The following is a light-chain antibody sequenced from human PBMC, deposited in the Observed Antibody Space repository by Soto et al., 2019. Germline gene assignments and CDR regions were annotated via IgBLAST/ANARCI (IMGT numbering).Light chain of an antibody. J-gene: IGLJ1*01. CDR1: NSVVGGYDY. V-gene: IGLV2-14*01. CDR3: ISYASINTYV. CDR2: DVT. Sequence: HSVLNQASSVSGSPGQSLTLSLPRNNSVVGGYDYVSWYQQHPGKAPKLMIYDVTNRPSGVSNRFSGSKSGNTASLTISGLQAEDEADYYCISYASINTYVFGTGIKVTVL.